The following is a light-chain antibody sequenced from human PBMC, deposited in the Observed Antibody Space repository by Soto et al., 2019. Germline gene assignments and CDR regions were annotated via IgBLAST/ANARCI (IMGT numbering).Light chain of an antibody. CDR1: SGSVSANYY. V-gene: IGLV8-61*01. J-gene: IGLJ3*02. Sequence: QAVVTQEASLSVSPGTTVTLTCGLSSGSVSANYYPSWYQQTPGQAPRTLIYNTNTRSSGVPDRFSSSILGNKAALAITGAQADDESDYYCVLYIGSGIWVFGGGTKLPVL. CDR2: NTN. CDR3: VLYIGSGIWV.